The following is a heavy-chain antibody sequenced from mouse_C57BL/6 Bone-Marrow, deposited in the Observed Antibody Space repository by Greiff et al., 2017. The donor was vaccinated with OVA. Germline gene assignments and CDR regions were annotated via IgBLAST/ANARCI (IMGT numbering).Heavy chain of an antibody. CDR1: GFNIKDDY. J-gene: IGHJ4*01. V-gene: IGHV14-4*01. D-gene: IGHD1-1*01. Sequence: EVKLEESGAELVRPGASVKLSCTASGFNIKDDYMHWVKQRPEQGLEWIGWIDPENGDTEYASKFQGKATITADTSSNTAYLQLSSLTSEDTAVYYRTTSITTVGGWGQGTSVTVSS. CDR2: IDPENGDT. CDR3: TTSITTVGG.